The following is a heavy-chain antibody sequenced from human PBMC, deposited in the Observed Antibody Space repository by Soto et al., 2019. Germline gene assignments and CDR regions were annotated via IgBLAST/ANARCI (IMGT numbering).Heavy chain of an antibody. D-gene: IGHD6-6*01. CDR2: IYYSGST. CDR1: CASISSGGYY. V-gene: IGHV4-31*03. CDR3: ARDSREAARPGYYYYGMDV. J-gene: IGHJ6*02. Sequence: TLSLTCTVSCASISSGGYYWSWIRQHPGKGLEWIGYIYYSGSTYYNPSLKSRVTISVDTSKSQFSLKLSSVTAADTAVYYCARDSREAARPGYYYYGMDVWGQGTTVTVSS.